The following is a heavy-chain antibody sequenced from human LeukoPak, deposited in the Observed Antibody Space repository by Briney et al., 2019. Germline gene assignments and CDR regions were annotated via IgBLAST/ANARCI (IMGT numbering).Heavy chain of an antibody. CDR3: AKAPDDYVHRPFDY. Sequence: GGPLRLSCAASGFTFSSYAMSWVRQAPGKGLEWVSTISGSGDLSGSGGSTYHADSVKGRFTISRDNSKNTLYLQMNSLRVEDTAVYYCAKAPDDYVHRPFDYWGQGTLVTVSS. J-gene: IGHJ4*02. CDR2: ISGSGDLSGSGGST. V-gene: IGHV3-23*01. D-gene: IGHD4-17*01. CDR1: GFTFSSYA.